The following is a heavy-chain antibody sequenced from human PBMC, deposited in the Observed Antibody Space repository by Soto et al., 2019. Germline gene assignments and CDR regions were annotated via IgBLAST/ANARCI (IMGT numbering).Heavy chain of an antibody. Sequence: ESGGGLVKPGGSLRLSCAASGFTVSGYYMSWIRQAPGKGLEWISYISSDSRHTNHADSVKGRFTISRDNAKNSLYLQMNSLRAEDTAVYFCATGQQVRMADIWGQGTMVTVSS. CDR1: GFTVSGYY. V-gene: IGHV3-11*03. CDR3: ATGQQVRMADI. CDR2: ISSDSRHT. D-gene: IGHD6-13*01. J-gene: IGHJ3*02.